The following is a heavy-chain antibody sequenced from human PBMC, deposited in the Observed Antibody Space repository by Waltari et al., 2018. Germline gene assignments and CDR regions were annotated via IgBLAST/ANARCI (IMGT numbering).Heavy chain of an antibody. CDR2: KKQDGREE. CDR3: ARGNGGYYGLDV. V-gene: IGHV3-7*01. Sequence: EVQLVESGGGLVQPGGSLRLSCAASGFTFSDSWMSWVRQPPGKGRGGGATKKQDGREEKVLGPRKGRITISRDNAKNSLYLQMNSLRVEDTAVYYCARGNGGYYGLDVWGQGTTVTVSS. CDR1: GFTFSDSW. J-gene: IGHJ6*02.